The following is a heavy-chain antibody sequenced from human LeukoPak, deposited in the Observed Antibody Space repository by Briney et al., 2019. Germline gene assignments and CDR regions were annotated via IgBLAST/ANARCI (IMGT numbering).Heavy chain of an antibody. CDR1: GFTFSSYW. CDR3: ARGTFYSDSSSSYSPFNR. J-gene: IGHJ5*02. Sequence: GGSLRLSCAASGFTFSSYWMSWVRQAPGKGLEWVANIKQDGSEKYYVDSVTGRFTISRDNAKNSLFLQMDSLRAEDTAIYYCARGTFYSDSSSSYSPFNRWGQGTLVTVSS. V-gene: IGHV3-7*03. D-gene: IGHD3-22*01. CDR2: IKQDGSEK.